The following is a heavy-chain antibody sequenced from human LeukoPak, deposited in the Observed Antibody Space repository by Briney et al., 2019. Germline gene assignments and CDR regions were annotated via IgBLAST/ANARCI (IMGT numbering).Heavy chain of an antibody. V-gene: IGHV1-46*03. CDR3: ASEQQRGGAFDI. Sequence: ASVKVSCKASGYTFTSYYMHWVRQVPGQGLEWMGIINPSGGSTSYAQKFQGRVTMTRDMSTSTVYMELSSLRSEDTAVYYCASEQQRGGAFDIWGQGTMVTVSS. CDR1: GYTFTSYY. D-gene: IGHD6-13*01. J-gene: IGHJ3*02. CDR2: INPSGGST.